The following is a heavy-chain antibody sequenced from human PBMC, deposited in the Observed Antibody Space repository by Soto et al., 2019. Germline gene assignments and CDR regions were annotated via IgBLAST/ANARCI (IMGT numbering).Heavy chain of an antibody. J-gene: IGHJ4*02. CDR1: GGSISSGGYS. Sequence: QLQLQESGSGLVKPSQTLSLTCAVSGGSISSGGYSWSWIRQPPGKGLEWIGYIYHSGSTYYNPSLKSRVTISVDRSKKQFSLKLSSVTAADTVVYYCARGAITFGGVIVPPFDYWGQGTLVTVSS. D-gene: IGHD3-16*02. CDR3: ARGAITFGGVIVPPFDY. CDR2: IYHSGST. V-gene: IGHV4-30-2*01.